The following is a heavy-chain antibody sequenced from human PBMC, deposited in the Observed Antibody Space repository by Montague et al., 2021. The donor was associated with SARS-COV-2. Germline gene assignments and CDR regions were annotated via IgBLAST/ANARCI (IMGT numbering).Heavy chain of an antibody. V-gene: IGHV4-39*01. Sequence: SETLSLTCTVSGGSITRNYYWGWIRQPPGKGLVWVGNIYYSGTTSINPSLQSRVTTSVDASKNQFSLNLTSVTATDTAVYYCARPLVRGVAKAFDIWGQGALVTVSS. CDR2: IYYSGTT. CDR3: ARPLVRGVAKAFDI. D-gene: IGHD3-10*01. CDR1: GGSITRNYY. J-gene: IGHJ3*02.